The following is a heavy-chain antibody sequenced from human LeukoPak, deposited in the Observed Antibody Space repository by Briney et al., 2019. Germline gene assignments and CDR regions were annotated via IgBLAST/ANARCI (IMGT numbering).Heavy chain of an antibody. CDR3: ARGDYYYGMDV. CDR2: IYYSGST. J-gene: IGHJ6*02. V-gene: IGHV4-59*01. Sequence: SETQSLTCTVSGGSISSYYWSWIRQPPGKGLEWIGYIYYSGSTNYNPSLKSRVTISVDTSKNQFSLKLSSVTAADTAVYYCARGDYYYGMDVWGQGTTVTVSS. CDR1: GGSISSYY.